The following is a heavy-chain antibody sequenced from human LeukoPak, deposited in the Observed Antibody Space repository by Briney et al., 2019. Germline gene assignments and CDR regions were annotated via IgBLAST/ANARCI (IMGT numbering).Heavy chain of an antibody. D-gene: IGHD2-15*01. CDR1: GGSFSGYY. CDR3: ARDFSV. J-gene: IGHJ4*02. CDR2: IYYSGST. Sequence: SETLSLTCAVYGGSFSGYYGSWLRQPPGKGLEWIGSIYYSGSTYYNPSLKSRVTISVDTSKNQFSLRLDSVTAADTAMYYCARDFSVWGQGTLVTVSS. V-gene: IGHV4-34*01.